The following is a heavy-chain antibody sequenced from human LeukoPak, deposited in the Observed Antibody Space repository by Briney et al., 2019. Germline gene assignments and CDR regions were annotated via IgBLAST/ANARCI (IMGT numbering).Heavy chain of an antibody. CDR1: GFTFNNYA. Sequence: GGSLRLSCAASGFTFNNYAMSWVRQAPGKGLEWVSAISASGGSTYYADSVKGRFTISRDNSKNTLYLQMNSLRAEDTAVYYCARRLLTGYYEFWGQGTLVTVSS. D-gene: IGHD3-9*01. CDR3: ARRLLTGYYEF. J-gene: IGHJ4*02. CDR2: ISASGGST. V-gene: IGHV3-23*01.